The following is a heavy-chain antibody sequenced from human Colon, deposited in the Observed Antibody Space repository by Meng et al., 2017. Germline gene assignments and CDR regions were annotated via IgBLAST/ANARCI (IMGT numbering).Heavy chain of an antibody. CDR2: AYYSGST. D-gene: IGHD5-24*01. J-gene: IGHJ4*02. Sequence: QLRLQESGPGLVKPSETLSLTCTVSGDSISSSTYCWGWLRQPPGRGLEWIGCAYYSGSTYYDPSLKSRVAVSVDTSKNQFSLILSSVTAADTAVYYCSRWAGGREFLDYWGQGTLVTVSS. CDR1: GDSISSSTYC. CDR3: SRWAGGREFLDY. V-gene: IGHV4-39*01.